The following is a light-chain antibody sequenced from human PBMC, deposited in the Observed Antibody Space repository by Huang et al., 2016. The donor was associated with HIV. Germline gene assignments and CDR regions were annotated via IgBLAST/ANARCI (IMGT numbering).Light chain of an antibody. CDR1: EGISNY. CDR3: QYVNSFPIT. Sequence: IQLTQSPFALSASVGDRVTIICRASEGISNYLAWYQQKPGNAPKLLIYGASTLQAGVPARFAGSGSGTDFALTISSLQPEDFATYYCQYVNSFPITFGQGTRLDIK. V-gene: IGKV1-9*01. J-gene: IGKJ5*01. CDR2: GAS.